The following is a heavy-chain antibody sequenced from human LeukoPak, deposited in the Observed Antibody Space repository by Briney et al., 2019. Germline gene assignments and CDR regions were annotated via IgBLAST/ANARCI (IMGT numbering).Heavy chain of an antibody. CDR3: ARDPVGYSSGWTPLDY. V-gene: IGHV3-7*01. CDR1: GFTFGKYW. J-gene: IGHJ4*02. CDR2: IKLDGSEK. D-gene: IGHD6-19*01. Sequence: GGSLRLSCVASGFTFGKYWMSWVRQAPGKGLEWVANIKLDGSEKNYVDSVKGRFTISRDNSKNTLYLQMNSLRAEDTAVYYCARDPVGYSSGWTPLDYWGQGTLVTVSS.